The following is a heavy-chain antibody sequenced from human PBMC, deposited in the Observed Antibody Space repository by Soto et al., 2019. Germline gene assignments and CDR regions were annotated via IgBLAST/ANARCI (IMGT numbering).Heavy chain of an antibody. CDR1: GFSFSSYS. CDR3: ASVEYSSTSYAFDI. CDR2: ISSSSSYI. V-gene: IGHV3-21*01. J-gene: IGHJ3*02. D-gene: IGHD6-6*01. Sequence: EVQLVESGGGLVKPGGSLRLSCAASGFSFSSYSMNWVRQAPGKGVEWVSSISSSSSYIYYADSVKGRFTIPRDNAKNSLYLQMNSQRSEDTAVYYCASVEYSSTSYAFDIWGQGTMVIVSS.